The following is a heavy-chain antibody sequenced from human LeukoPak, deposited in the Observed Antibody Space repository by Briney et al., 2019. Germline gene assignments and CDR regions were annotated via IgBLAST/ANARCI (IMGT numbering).Heavy chain of an antibody. CDR2: INHSGST. V-gene: IGHV4-34*01. J-gene: IGHJ4*02. CDR3: ARDLQFTSSSWYGSFDY. Sequence: PSETLSLTCAVYGGSFSGYYWSWIRQPPGKGLEWIGEINHSGSTNYNPSLKSRVTISVDTSKNQFSLKLSSVTAADTAVYYCARDLQFTSSSWYGSFDYWGQGTLVTVSS. CDR1: GGSFSGYY. D-gene: IGHD6-13*01.